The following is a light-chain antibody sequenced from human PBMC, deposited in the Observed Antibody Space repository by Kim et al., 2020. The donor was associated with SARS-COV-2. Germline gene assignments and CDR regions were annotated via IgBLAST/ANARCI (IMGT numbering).Light chain of an antibody. J-gene: IGLJ3*02. V-gene: IGLV8-61*01. CDR2: NTN. Sequence: QTVVTQEPSFSVSPGGTVTLTCGLSSGSVSTTYYPSWYQQTPGQAPRTLIYNTNTRSSGVPDRFSDTILGNKAALTITGAQADDESDYYCVLYIGSGIRVFGGGTQLTVL. CDR3: VLYIGSGIRV. CDR1: SGSVSTTYY.